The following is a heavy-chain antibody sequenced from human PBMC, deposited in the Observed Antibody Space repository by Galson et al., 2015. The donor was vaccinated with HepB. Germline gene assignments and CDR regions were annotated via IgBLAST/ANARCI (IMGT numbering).Heavy chain of an antibody. V-gene: IGHV3-23*01. J-gene: IGHJ3*02. D-gene: IGHD3-22*01. CDR3: AKATRETYESDSISYYFASSDM. CDR2: ISGSAGSK. Sequence: SLRLSCAVSGFTFDNYVMTWVRQAPGKGLEWVSSISGSAGSKYYADSVKGRFTISRDNSKRTLYLQMNSLRVEDTATYYCAKATRETYESDSISYYFASSDMWGQGTMVTVSS. CDR1: GFTFDNYV.